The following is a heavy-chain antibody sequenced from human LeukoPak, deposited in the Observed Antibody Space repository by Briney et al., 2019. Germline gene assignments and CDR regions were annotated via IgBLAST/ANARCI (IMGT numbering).Heavy chain of an antibody. J-gene: IGHJ4*02. CDR1: GYTFTGYY. CDR2: INPNSGGT. D-gene: IGHD3-10*01. V-gene: IGHV1-2*02. CDR3: ARDQIPYGSGSYYFDY. Sequence: ASVKVSCKASGYTFTGYYMHWVRQAPGQGLEWMGWINPNSGGTNYAQKFQGRVTMTRDTSISTAYMELGRLRSDDTAVYYCARDQIPYGSGSYYFDYWGQGTLVTVSS.